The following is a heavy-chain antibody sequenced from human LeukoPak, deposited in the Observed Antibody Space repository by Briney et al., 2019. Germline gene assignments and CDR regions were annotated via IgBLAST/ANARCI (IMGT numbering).Heavy chain of an antibody. CDR1: GFTFSSYA. D-gene: IGHD3-3*01. Sequence: GGSLRLSCAASGFTFSSYAMNWVRQAPGKGLEWVSTVSGGGSDTYYADSVKGRFTISRDNSKNTFYLQMNGLRAEDTAVYYCARNLKYDFWSGSDYWGQGTLVTVSS. V-gene: IGHV3-23*01. CDR3: ARNLKYDFWSGSDY. CDR2: VSGGGSDT. J-gene: IGHJ4*02.